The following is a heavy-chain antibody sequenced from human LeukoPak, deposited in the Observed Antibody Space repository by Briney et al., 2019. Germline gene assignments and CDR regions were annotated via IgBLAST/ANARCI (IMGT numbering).Heavy chain of an antibody. Sequence: SETLSLTCAVYGGSFSGYYWSWIRQPPGKGLEWIGEINHSGSTNYNPSLKSRVTISVDTSKNQFSLKLSSVTAADTAVYYCARGGNWNGWGYYYYYYMDVWGKGTTVTISS. CDR2: INHSGST. V-gene: IGHV4-34*01. D-gene: IGHD1-20*01. CDR1: GGSFSGYY. J-gene: IGHJ6*03. CDR3: ARGGNWNGWGYYYYYYMDV.